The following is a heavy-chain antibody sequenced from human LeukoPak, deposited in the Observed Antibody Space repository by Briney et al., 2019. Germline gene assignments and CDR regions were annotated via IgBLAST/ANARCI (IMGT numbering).Heavy chain of an antibody. J-gene: IGHJ4*02. D-gene: IGHD6-25*01. CDR3: ASRRGLY. CDR2: LYYRGSA. Sequence: PSETLSLTCFVSGGSISSDSYYWAWIRQPPGKGLQWIGSLYYRGSAYYDASLKSRVTISGDTSQNQFSLKLSSVTAADTAVYYCASRRGLYWGQGTLVTVSS. V-gene: IGHV4-39*01. CDR1: GGSISSDSYY.